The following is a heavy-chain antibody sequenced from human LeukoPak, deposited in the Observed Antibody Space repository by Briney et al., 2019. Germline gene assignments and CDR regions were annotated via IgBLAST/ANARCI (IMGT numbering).Heavy chain of an antibody. CDR2: IIPIFGTA. V-gene: IGHV1-69*05. CDR3: AGGPLAAAAGTVDAFDI. CDR1: GGTFSSYA. D-gene: IGHD6-13*01. J-gene: IGHJ3*02. Sequence: ASVKVSCKASGGTFSSYAISWVRQAPGQGLEWMGGIIPIFGTANYAQKFQGRVTITTDESTSTAYMELSSLRSEDTAVYYCAGGPLAAAAGTVDAFDIWGQGTMVTVSS.